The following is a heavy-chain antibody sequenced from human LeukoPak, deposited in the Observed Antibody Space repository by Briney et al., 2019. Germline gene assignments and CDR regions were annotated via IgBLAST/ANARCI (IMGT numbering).Heavy chain of an antibody. Sequence: SETLSLTCAVYGGSFSGYYWSWIRQPPGKGLEWVGEINHSGSTNYNPSLKSRVTISVDTSKNQFSLKLSSVTAADTAVYYCARGSRTYYYDSSGYYSRYYFDYWGQGTLVTVSS. D-gene: IGHD3-22*01. V-gene: IGHV4-34*01. CDR1: GGSFSGYY. J-gene: IGHJ4*02. CDR2: INHSGST. CDR3: ARGSRTYYYDSSGYYSRYYFDY.